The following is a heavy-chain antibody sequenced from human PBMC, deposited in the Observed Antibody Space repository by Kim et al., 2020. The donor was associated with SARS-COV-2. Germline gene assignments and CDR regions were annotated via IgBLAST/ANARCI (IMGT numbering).Heavy chain of an antibody. CDR2: IWYDGSNK. Sequence: GGSLRLSCAASGFTFSSYGMHWVRQAPGKGLEWVAVIWYDGSNKYYADSVKGRFTISRDNSKNTLYLQINSLRAEDTAVYYCARDLSAVAGTGGYWGQGTLVTVSS. V-gene: IGHV3-33*01. CDR3: ARDLSAVAGTGGY. J-gene: IGHJ4*02. D-gene: IGHD6-19*01. CDR1: GFTFSSYG.